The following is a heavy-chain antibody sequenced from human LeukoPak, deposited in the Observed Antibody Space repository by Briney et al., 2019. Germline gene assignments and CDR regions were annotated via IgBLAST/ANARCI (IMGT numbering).Heavy chain of an antibody. V-gene: IGHV4-39*01. CDR1: GGSISSSSYH. CDR2: IYYSGST. Sequence: SETLSLTCTVPGGSISSSSYHWGWIRQPPGKGLEWIGSIYYSGSTYYNPSLKSRVNISVDTSKNQFSLKLSSVTAADTAVYYCARHFYGSGPNFDYWGQGTLVTVSS. J-gene: IGHJ4*02. D-gene: IGHD3-10*01. CDR3: ARHFYGSGPNFDY.